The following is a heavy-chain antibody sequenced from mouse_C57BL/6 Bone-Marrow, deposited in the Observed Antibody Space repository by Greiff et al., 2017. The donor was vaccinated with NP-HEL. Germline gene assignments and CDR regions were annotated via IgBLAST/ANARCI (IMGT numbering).Heavy chain of an antibody. CDR1: GYTFTSYW. D-gene: IGHD2-3*01. J-gene: IGHJ3*01. CDR2: IYPSDSET. V-gene: IGHV1-61*01. CDR3: ARGIYDGYFWFAY. Sequence: QVQLQQPGAELVRPGSSVKLSCKASGYTFTSYWMDWVKQRPGQGLEWIGNIYPSDSETHYNQKFKDKATLTVDKSSSTAYMQPSSLTSEDSAVYYCARGIYDGYFWFAYWGQGTLVTVSA.